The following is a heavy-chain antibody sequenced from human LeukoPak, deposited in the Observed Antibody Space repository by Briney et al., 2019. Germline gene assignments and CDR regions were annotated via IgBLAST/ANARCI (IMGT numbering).Heavy chain of an antibody. J-gene: IGHJ4*02. Sequence: ASVKVSCKASGYTFTGYYMHWVRQAPVQGLEWMGWINPNSGGTNYAQKFQGRVTMTRDTSISTAYMELSRLRSDDTAVYHCARDPYDILTGYFDFDYWGQGTLVTVSS. CDR2: INPNSGGT. CDR1: GYTFTGYY. D-gene: IGHD3-9*01. CDR3: ARDPYDILTGYFDFDY. V-gene: IGHV1-2*02.